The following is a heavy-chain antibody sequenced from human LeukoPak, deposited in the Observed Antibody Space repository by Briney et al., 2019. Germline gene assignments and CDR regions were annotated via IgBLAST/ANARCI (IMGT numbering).Heavy chain of an antibody. V-gene: IGHV3-33*01. CDR1: GFTFSSYG. J-gene: IGHJ4*02. CDR2: IWYDGSNK. D-gene: IGHD3-22*01. CDR3: ARGGYYDSSGYYKYYFDY. Sequence: GGSLRLSCAASGFTFSSYGMRWVRQAPGKGLEWVAVIWYDGSNKYYADSVKGRFTISRDNSKNTLYLQMNSLRAEDTAVYYCARGGYYDSSGYYKYYFDYWGQGTLVTVSS.